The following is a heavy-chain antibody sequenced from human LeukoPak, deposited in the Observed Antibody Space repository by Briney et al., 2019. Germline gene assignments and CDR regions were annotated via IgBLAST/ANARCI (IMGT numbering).Heavy chain of an antibody. V-gene: IGHV3-23*01. D-gene: IGHD1-26*01. CDR2: ISGGGGSS. J-gene: IGHJ4*02. CDR3: AKGVSVGVGTSYFFDY. CDR1: GFTFRNYA. Sequence: PGGSLRLSCAASGFTFRNYAMSLVPQAPGKGLEWASVISGGGGSSYYADSVKGRFTISRDNSKNTLYLQMNSLRAEDTAVYYCAKGVSVGVGTSYFFDYWGQGTLVTVSS.